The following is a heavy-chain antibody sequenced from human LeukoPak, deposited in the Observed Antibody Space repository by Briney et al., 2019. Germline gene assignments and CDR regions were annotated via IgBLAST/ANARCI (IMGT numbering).Heavy chain of an antibody. CDR2: TYYSGST. V-gene: IGHV4-39*01. CDR1: GGSISSSSYY. J-gene: IGHJ4*02. CDR3: ARNKVRGSFYEDSAFDY. Sequence: PSETLSLTCTVSGGSISSSSYYWGWIRQPPGKGLEWIGSTYYSGSTYYNPSLKSRVTISVDTSKNQFSLKLSSVTAADTAVYYCARNKVRGSFYEDSAFDYWGQGTLVTVSS. D-gene: IGHD1-26*01.